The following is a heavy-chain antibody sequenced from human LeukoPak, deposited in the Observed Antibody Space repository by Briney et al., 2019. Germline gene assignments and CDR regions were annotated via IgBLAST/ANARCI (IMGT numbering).Heavy chain of an antibody. CDR1: GGSITSYY. Sequence: SETLSLTCSVSGGSITSYYWSWIRQPAGKGLEWIGRIYSSGSTNYNPSLKSRLTMSVDTSKNQFSLKLSSVTAADTAVYYCARVNMAGYYYYGMDAWGQGTTVTVSS. V-gene: IGHV4-4*07. D-gene: IGHD6-19*01. J-gene: IGHJ6*02. CDR3: ARVNMAGYYYYGMDA. CDR2: IYSSGST.